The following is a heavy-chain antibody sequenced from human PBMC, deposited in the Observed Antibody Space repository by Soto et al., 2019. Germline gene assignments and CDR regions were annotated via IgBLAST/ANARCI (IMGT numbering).Heavy chain of an antibody. CDR2: IYHSGST. D-gene: IGHD3-22*01. CDR3: ASARRDYYDSSGYPSGMDV. Sequence: SETLSLTCAVSGGSISSGGYSWSWIRQPPGKGLEWIGYIYHSGSTYYNPSLKSRVTISVDRSKNQFSLKLSSVTAADTAVYYCASARRDYYDSSGYPSGMDVWGQGTTVTV. V-gene: IGHV4-30-2*01. CDR1: GGSISSGGYS. J-gene: IGHJ6*02.